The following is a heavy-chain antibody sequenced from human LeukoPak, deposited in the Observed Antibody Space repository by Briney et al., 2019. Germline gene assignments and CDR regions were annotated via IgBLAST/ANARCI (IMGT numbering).Heavy chain of an antibody. Sequence: GGSLRLSCAASGFTLSTYWMSWVRQAPGKGLEWVADIKQDGSEKYYVDSVKGRFTISRDNAKNLLYLQMTSLRAEDTAVYYCARISPFRSDAFDIWGQGTMVTVSS. J-gene: IGHJ3*02. V-gene: IGHV3-7*04. CDR3: ARISPFRSDAFDI. CDR2: IKQDGSEK. CDR1: GFTLSTYW.